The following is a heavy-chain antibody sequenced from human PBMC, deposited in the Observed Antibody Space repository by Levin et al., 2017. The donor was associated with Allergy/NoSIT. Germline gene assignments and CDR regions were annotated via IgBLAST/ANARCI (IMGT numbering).Heavy chain of an antibody. D-gene: IGHD6-19*01. J-gene: IGHJ4*02. Sequence: GGSLRLSCAASGFTVSSNYMSWVRQAPGKGLEWVSVIYSGGSTYYADSVKGRFTISRDNSKNTLYLQMNSLRAEDTAVYYCARVSSGWYDFDYWGQGTLVTVSS. V-gene: IGHV3-53*01. CDR1: GFTVSSNY. CDR2: IYSGGST. CDR3: ARVSSGWYDFDY.